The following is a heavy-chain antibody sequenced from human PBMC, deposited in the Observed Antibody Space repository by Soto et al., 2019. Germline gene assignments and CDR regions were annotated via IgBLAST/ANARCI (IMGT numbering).Heavy chain of an antibody. V-gene: IGHV3-23*01. Sequence: PXGSLKISCEASGFTLRNYAMTWIRQAPGKGLEWVSLISANDVGTYYAESVKTRFTISTDQSRNTVYLQMDSLRADDTAIYYCAKAKNDYNWDNRPPFDYWGQGTLVTVSS. CDR1: GFTLRNYA. CDR2: ISANDVGT. J-gene: IGHJ4*02. D-gene: IGHD1-20*01. CDR3: AKAKNDYNWDNRPPFDY.